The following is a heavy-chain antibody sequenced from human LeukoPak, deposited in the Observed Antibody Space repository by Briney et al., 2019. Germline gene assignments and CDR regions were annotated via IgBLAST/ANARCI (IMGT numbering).Heavy chain of an antibody. CDR1: GGSISSSSYY. Sequence: SETLSLTCTVSGGSISSSSYYWGWIRQPPGKGLEWIGSIYYSGSTYYNPSLKSRVTISVDTSKNQFSLKLSSVTAADTAVYYCARVLREDPSPGIVVVRPRPSRPRNHGFDYWGQGTLVTVSS. J-gene: IGHJ4*02. CDR2: IYYSGST. D-gene: IGHD2-2*01. V-gene: IGHV4-39*07. CDR3: ARVLREDPSPGIVVVRPRPSRPRNHGFDY.